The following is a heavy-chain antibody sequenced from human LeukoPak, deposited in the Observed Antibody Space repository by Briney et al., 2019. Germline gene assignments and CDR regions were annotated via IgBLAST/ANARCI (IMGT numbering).Heavy chain of an antibody. Sequence: GGSLRLSCAASGFTFSSYGMHWVRQAPGKGLEWVAFIRYDGSNKYYADSVKGRFTISRDNSKNTLYLQMNSLRAEDTAVYYCASNSMVRGKGTDYWGQGTLVTVSS. V-gene: IGHV3-30*02. D-gene: IGHD3-10*01. CDR1: GFTFSSYG. CDR3: ASNSMVRGKGTDY. CDR2: IRYDGSNK. J-gene: IGHJ4*02.